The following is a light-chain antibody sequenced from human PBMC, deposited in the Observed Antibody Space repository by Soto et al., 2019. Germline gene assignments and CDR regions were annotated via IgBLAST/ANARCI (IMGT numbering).Light chain of an antibody. V-gene: IGLV2-14*01. Sequence: QSAPTQPGSVSGSPGQTITISCTGTSSDVGGYNYVSWYQQHPGKAPKLMIYDVSNRPSGVSNRFSGSKSGNTASLTISGLQAEDEADYYCSSYTSSSTLVFGGGTKLTVL. CDR1: SSDVGGYNY. J-gene: IGLJ3*02. CDR3: SSYTSSSTLV. CDR2: DVS.